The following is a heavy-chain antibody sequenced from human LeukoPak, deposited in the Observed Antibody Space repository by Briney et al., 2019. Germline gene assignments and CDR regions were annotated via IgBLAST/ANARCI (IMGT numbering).Heavy chain of an antibody. J-gene: IGHJ4*02. V-gene: IGHV3-23*01. CDR1: GFTFSSYA. CDR2: ISGSGGST. D-gene: IGHD2-2*02. CDR3: AKGGCSSTSCYRPNDY. Sequence: GGSLRLSCAASGFTFSSYAMSWVRQAPGKGLEWVSAISGSGGSTYYADSVKGQFTISRDNSKNTLYLQMNSLRAEDTAVYYCAKGGCSSTSCYRPNDYWGQGTLVTVSS.